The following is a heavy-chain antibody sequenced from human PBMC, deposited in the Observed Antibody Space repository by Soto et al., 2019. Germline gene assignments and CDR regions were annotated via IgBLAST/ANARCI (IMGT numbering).Heavy chain of an antibody. Sequence: GASVKVSCKASGYTFTGYYMHWVRQAPGQGLEWMGWINPNSGGTNYAQKFQGRVTMPRDTSISTAYMELSRLRSDDTAVYYCARDFIWFGELSHYYYYYGMDVWGQGTTVTVSS. D-gene: IGHD3-10*01. CDR1: GYTFTGYY. CDR3: ARDFIWFGELSHYYYYYGMDV. CDR2: INPNSGGT. J-gene: IGHJ6*02. V-gene: IGHV1-2*02.